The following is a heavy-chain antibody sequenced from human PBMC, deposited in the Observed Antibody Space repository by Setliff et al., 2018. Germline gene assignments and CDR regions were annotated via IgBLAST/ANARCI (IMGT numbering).Heavy chain of an antibody. Sequence: SVKVSCKASGGTFSSYAISWVRQAPGQGLEWMGGIIPILGIANYAQKFQGRVTITADESTSTAYMELSSLRSEDTAVYYCARDPGPPMVRGVIRRYYYYYGMDVWGQGTTVTVS. V-gene: IGHV1-69*10. D-gene: IGHD3-10*01. CDR2: IIPILGIA. J-gene: IGHJ6*02. CDR3: ARDPGPPMVRGVIRRYYYYYGMDV. CDR1: GGTFSSYA.